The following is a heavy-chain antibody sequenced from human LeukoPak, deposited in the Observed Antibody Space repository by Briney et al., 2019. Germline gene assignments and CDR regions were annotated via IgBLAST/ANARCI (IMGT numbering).Heavy chain of an antibody. V-gene: IGHV3-33*01. Sequence: QSGGSLRLSCAASGFTFSSYGMHWVRQAPGKGLEWVAVIWYDGSNKYYADSVKGRFTISRDNSKNTLYLQMNSLRAEDTAVYYCARDFYGSGSFLHWGQGTLVTVSS. J-gene: IGHJ4*02. CDR3: ARDFYGSGSFLH. D-gene: IGHD3-10*01. CDR1: GFTFSSYG. CDR2: IWYDGSNK.